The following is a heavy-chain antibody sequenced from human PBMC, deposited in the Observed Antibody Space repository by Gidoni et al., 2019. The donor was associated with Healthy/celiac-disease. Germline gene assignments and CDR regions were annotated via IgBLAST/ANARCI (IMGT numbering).Heavy chain of an antibody. Sequence: QVQLVQSGAEVKKPGSSVKVSCKASGGTFSSYTISWVRQAPGQGLEWMGRIIPILRIANYAQKFQGRVTITADKSTSTAYMELSSLRSEDTAVYYCARGVPGPRYYYYYGMDVWGQGTTVTVSS. CDR1: GGTFSSYT. CDR3: ARGVPGPRYYYYYGMDV. J-gene: IGHJ6*02. CDR2: IIPILRIA. D-gene: IGHD3-10*02. V-gene: IGHV1-69*02.